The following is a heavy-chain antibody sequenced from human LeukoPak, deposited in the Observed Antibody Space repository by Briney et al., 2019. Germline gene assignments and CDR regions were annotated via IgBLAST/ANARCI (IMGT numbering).Heavy chain of an antibody. Sequence: GGSLRLSCAASGFTFSSYAMSWVRQAPGKGLERVSGISGSGDNTYYADSVKGRFTISRDNPKNTLYVQVNSLGTEDTAAYYCAKGSYYDSSGSFYFDYWGQGTLVTVSS. CDR2: ISGSGDNT. CDR3: AKGSYYDSSGSFYFDY. D-gene: IGHD3-22*01. V-gene: IGHV3-23*01. J-gene: IGHJ4*02. CDR1: GFTFSSYA.